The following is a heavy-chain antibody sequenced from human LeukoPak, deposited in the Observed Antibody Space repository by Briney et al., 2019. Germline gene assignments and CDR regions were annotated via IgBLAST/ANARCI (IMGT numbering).Heavy chain of an antibody. D-gene: IGHD3-22*01. Sequence: ASVKVSCKGSGYTFTGYYMHWVRQAPGQGLEWMGWINPNSGTTNYAQKFQGRVTVTRDTSISTAYMELSRLESDNTAVYYCARDLITTPTCDFDYWGQGTLVTVAS. V-gene: IGHV1-2*02. J-gene: IGHJ4*02. CDR1: GYTFTGYY. CDR3: ARDLITTPTCDFDY. CDR2: INPNSGTT.